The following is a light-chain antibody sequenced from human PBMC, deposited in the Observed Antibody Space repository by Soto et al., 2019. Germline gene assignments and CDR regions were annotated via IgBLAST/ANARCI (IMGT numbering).Light chain of an antibody. CDR2: KVS. V-gene: IGKV2-30*01. CDR3: KQATHWPPLT. Sequence: DVVMTQSPATLPVTLGQSASITCRSSQSLVSSDGNTYLNWFQQRPGQCPRRLIYKVSKRDSGGPDRFSGSGSDTDFTLKISRVEADDVSVYYCKQATHWPPLTFGQVTRLEMK. CDR1: QSLVSSDGNTY. J-gene: IGKJ5*01.